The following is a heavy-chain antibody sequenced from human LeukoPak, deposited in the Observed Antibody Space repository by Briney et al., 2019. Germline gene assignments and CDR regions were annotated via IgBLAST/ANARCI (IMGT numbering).Heavy chain of an antibody. J-gene: IGHJ4*02. D-gene: IGHD1-7*01. V-gene: IGHV1-69*04. Sequence: SVKVSCKASGGTFSSYTISRVRQAPGQGLEWMGRIIPILGIANYAQKFQGRVTITADKSTSTAYMELSSLRSEDTAVYYCARDRAGTTFLGSTLVYWGQGTLVTVSS. CDR3: ARDRAGTTFLGSTLVY. CDR2: IIPILGIA. CDR1: GGTFSSYT.